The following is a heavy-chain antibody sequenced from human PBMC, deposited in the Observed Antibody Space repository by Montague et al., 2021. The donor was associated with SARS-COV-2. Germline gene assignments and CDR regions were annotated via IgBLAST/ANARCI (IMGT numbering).Heavy chain of an antibody. D-gene: IGHD6-19*01. CDR2: ISSDGSNK. Sequence: SLRLSCAASGFTFTSFSIYWVRQAPGKGLEWVAVISSDGSNKYFPDSVGGRFTISRDRSLNTVFLQMNTLRPEDTAVYYCAGAGVQDNGWYLSYFDHWGQGTLVTVSS. CDR1: GFTFTSFS. J-gene: IGHJ4*03. V-gene: IGHV3-30*04. CDR3: AGAGVQDNGWYLSYFDH.